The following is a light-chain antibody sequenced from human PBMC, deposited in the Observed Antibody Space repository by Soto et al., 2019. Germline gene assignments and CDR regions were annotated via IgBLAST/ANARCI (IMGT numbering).Light chain of an antibody. CDR1: QSVSSN. CDR3: QQYNNWLS. Sequence: EIVLTQSPATLSVSPGERATLSCRASQSVSSNLVWYQQKPGQAPRLLIYSASTRATGIPARSSDSGSGTEFTLTISSLQSEDFAIYFCQQYNNWLSFGGGTKVEI. V-gene: IGKV3-15*01. J-gene: IGKJ4*01. CDR2: SAS.